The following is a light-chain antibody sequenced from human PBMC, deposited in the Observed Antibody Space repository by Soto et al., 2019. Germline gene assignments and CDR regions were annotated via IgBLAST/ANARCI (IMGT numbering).Light chain of an antibody. Sequence: DIQMTQSPSSLSASVGDRVTITCRASQSISSYLNWYQQKPGKAPKLLIYAASSLQSGVTSRFSGSGSGTDCTITISSLQPEDFATYYCQQSYSTPPEYTFGQGTKLEIK. J-gene: IGKJ2*01. CDR3: QQSYSTPPEYT. CDR1: QSISSY. CDR2: AAS. V-gene: IGKV1-39*01.